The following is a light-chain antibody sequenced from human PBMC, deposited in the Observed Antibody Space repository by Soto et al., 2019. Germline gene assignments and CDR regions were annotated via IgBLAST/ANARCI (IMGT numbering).Light chain of an antibody. V-gene: IGKV1-39*01. J-gene: IGKJ2*01. Sequence: DIQLTQSPSSLSASVGDRVTITCRASQSISSYLNWYQQKPGKAPKLLIYAASRLQSGVPSRFSGSGSGTYFTLTISSLQPEDFATYDGQQSYSTPQTFGQGTKLESK. CDR2: AAS. CDR1: QSISSY. CDR3: QQSYSTPQT.